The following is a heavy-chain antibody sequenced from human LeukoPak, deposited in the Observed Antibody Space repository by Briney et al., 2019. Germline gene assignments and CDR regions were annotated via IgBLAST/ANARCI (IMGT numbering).Heavy chain of an antibody. CDR3: AKRPYSSSSLISYYYMDV. Sequence: GGSLRLSCAASGFTFSSYSMNWVRQAPGKGLEWVSSISSSSSYIYYADSVKGRFTISRDNPKNTLYLQMNSLRAEDTAVYYCAKRPYSSSSLISYYYMDVWGKGTTVTVSS. V-gene: IGHV3-21*04. CDR2: ISSSSSYI. J-gene: IGHJ6*03. CDR1: GFTFSSYS. D-gene: IGHD6-6*01.